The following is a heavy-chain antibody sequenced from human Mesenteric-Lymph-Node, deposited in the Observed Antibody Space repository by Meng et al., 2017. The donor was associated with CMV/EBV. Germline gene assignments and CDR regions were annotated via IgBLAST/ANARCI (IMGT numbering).Heavy chain of an antibody. CDR2: INHSGST. V-gene: IGHV4-34*01. CDR3: ARGSSYDILTGYFDY. CDR1: VGSVSGYD. D-gene: IGHD3-9*01. J-gene: IGHJ4*02. Sequence: QVHVHQWGAALFTPSVTLTFTCAGHVGSVSGYDWNWIRQSQEKGLEWIGEINHSGSTTYNQSFTSRIIISVATSTNQISLNMSSVTASDTAVYYCARGSSYDILTGYFDYWGQGALVTVSS.